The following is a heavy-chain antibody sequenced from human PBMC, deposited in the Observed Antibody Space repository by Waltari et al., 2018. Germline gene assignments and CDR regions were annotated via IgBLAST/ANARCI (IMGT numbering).Heavy chain of an antibody. V-gene: IGHV3-20*04. CDR3: ARGGDSSWPR. D-gene: IGHD3-22*01. CDR2: INWKGDKV. Sequence: VESGGGVIRPGGSLRLPCEASGFTCDDDGMSWVRQGPGKGLEWIACINWKGDKVAYGDAVRGRFIISRDNAKNLLYLQMNTVGLDDTALYYCARGGDSSWPRWGQGTLVTVSA. CDR1: GFTCDDDG. J-gene: IGHJ4*02.